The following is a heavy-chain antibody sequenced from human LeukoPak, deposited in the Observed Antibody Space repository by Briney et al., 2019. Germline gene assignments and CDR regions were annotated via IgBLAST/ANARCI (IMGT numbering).Heavy chain of an antibody. CDR2: TYSSGNT. Sequence: PSETLSLTCTVSGDSISDYYWSWIRQPAGKGLEWIGRTYSSGNTNYNPSLKSRVTMSVDTSKNQFSLKLSSVTAADTAVYYCAREGGAYNWNFNWFDPWGQGTLVTVSS. CDR1: GDSISDYY. CDR3: AREGGAYNWNFNWFDP. V-gene: IGHV4-4*07. D-gene: IGHD1-7*01. J-gene: IGHJ5*02.